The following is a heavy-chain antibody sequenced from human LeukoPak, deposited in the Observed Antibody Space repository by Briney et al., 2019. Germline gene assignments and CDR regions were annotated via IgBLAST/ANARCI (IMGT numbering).Heavy chain of an antibody. CDR2: IYSGGST. J-gene: IGHJ3*02. CDR3: ARGGSYLSAFDI. V-gene: IGHV3-53*01. Sequence: GGSLRLSCAASGFTFSSYRMNWVRQAPGKGLEWVSIIYSGGSTFYADSVKGRFTISRDNSKNTLYLQMNSLRAEDTAVYYCARGGSYLSAFDIWGQGTMVTVSS. CDR1: GFTFSSYR. D-gene: IGHD1-26*01.